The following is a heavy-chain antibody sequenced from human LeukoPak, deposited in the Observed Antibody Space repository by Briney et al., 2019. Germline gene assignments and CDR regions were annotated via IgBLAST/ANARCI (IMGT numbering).Heavy chain of an antibody. Sequence: GGSLRLSCAASGFTFNNYWMHWVRQAPGKGLVWVARTNTHGTSANYADSVKGRFIISRGNANNTLYLQMNGLRDEDTGVYYALAGYYYYYMDVWGKGTTVTVSS. CDR1: GFTFNNYW. CDR2: TNTHGTSA. D-gene: IGHD6-13*01. CDR3: LAGYYYYYMDV. V-gene: IGHV3-74*01. J-gene: IGHJ6*03.